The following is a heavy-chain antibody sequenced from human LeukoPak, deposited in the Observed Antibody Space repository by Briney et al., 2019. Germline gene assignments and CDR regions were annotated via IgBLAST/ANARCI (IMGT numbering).Heavy chain of an antibody. CDR1: GFTFSSYG. Sequence: GGSLTLSCAASGFTFSSYGMHWVRQAPGKGLEWVALIWYDGSKKYYADSVKGRFTISRDDPKNTLYLQMNSLRVKDTAVYYCATDRGAYDSGTSFYDYWGHGSLVTVSA. J-gene: IGHJ4*01. CDR2: IWYDGSKK. V-gene: IGHV3-33*01. D-gene: IGHD3-10*01. CDR3: ATDRGAYDSGTSFYDY.